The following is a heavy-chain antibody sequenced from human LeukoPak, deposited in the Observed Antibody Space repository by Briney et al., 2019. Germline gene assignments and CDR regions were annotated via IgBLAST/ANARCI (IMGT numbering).Heavy chain of an antibody. V-gene: IGHV3-23*01. J-gene: IGHJ4*02. CDR1: GFTFSSYA. CDR3: ARDLSGYGSGTHDY. CDR2: ISGSGGST. D-gene: IGHD3-10*01. Sequence: GSLRLSCAASGFTFSSYAMSWVRQAPGKGLEWVSAISGSGGSTYYADPVKGRFTISRDNAKKSLYPQMNSLRAEDTALYYCARDLSGYGSGTHDYWGQGTLVTVSS.